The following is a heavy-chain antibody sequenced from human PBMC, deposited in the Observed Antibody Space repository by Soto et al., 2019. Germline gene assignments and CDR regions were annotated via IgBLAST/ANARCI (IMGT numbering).Heavy chain of an antibody. Sequence: EVQLLESGGGLVQPGGSLRLSCAASGFTFNNYAMTWVRQAPGKGLEWVSTILTSGATYYADSVRGRFTISRDNSKSTLYLQMNSLRVDDTAGYYCAKDWFDYWGQGTQVTVSS. V-gene: IGHV3-23*01. CDR1: GFTFNNYA. CDR2: ILTSGAT. J-gene: IGHJ5*01. CDR3: AKDWFDY.